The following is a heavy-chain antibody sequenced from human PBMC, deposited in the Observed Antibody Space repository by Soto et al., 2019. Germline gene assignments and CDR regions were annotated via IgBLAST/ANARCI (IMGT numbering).Heavy chain of an antibody. V-gene: IGHV3-23*01. Sequence: EVRLLESGGGLVQPGGSLRLSCAASGFTFRNYAMTWVRQAPGKGLAWVSSISGTGGSTYYADSVKGRFTISRDNSKNTLFLQMNSLRAEDTAVYYCAKGGTSRADAMDVWGQETTVTVSS. D-gene: IGHD3-16*01. CDR2: ISGTGGST. CDR1: GFTFRNYA. CDR3: AKGGTSRADAMDV. J-gene: IGHJ6*02.